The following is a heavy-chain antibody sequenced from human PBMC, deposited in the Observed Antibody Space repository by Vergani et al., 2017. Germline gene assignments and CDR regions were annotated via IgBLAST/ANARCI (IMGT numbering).Heavy chain of an antibody. CDR3: ASELGACRAAYCHSYDF. CDR2: MDYRGST. Sequence: QVQLQESGPGLVKPSETLSLTCTVSGDSVISTDYPWGWIRQPPGKGLEWIGSMDYRGSTSYNPSLESRISISFETPKNQFSLRLTSVTAADTAVYYCASELGACRAAYCHSYDFWGPGTQVGVSS. J-gene: IGHJ4*02. CDR1: GDSVISTDYP. D-gene: IGHD7-27*01. V-gene: IGHV4-39*01.